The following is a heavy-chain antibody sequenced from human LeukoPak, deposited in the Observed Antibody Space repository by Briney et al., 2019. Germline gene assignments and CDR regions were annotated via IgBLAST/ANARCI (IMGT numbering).Heavy chain of an antibody. Sequence: GGSLRLSCAASVFTFSDYYMSCMRQAPGKGLEWVSYISSRGSTIYCADSVKGRFTISRDNDKNPLYLQMNSLRAEDTAVYYCARVETGTTVYYYMDVWGKGTTVTVSS. CDR3: ARVETGTTVYYYMDV. CDR2: ISSRGSTI. J-gene: IGHJ6*03. V-gene: IGHV3-11*01. CDR1: VFTFSDYY. D-gene: IGHD1-7*01.